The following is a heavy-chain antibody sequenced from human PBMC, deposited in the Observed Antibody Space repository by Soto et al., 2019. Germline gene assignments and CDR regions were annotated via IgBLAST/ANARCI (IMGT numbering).Heavy chain of an antibody. Sequence: QVQLQESGPGLVKPSQTLSLTCTVSGGSISSGGYYWSWIRQHPGKGLEWIGYIYYSGSTYYNPSLKSRVTISVDPSKNQFSLKLSSVTAADTAVYYCARGVYGENWFDPWGQGTLVTVSS. V-gene: IGHV4-31*03. J-gene: IGHJ5*02. CDR1: GGSISSGGYY. CDR3: ARGVYGENWFDP. D-gene: IGHD3-10*01. CDR2: IYYSGST.